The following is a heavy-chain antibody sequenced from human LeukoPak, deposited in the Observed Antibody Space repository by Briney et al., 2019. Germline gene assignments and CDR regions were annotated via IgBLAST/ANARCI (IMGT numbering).Heavy chain of an antibody. J-gene: IGHJ4*02. CDR1: GYTFTGYY. CDR2: INPNSGGT. Sequence: ASVKVSCKASGYTFTGYYMHWVRQAPGQGLEWMGWINPNSGGTNYAQKFQGRVTMTRDTSISTAYMVLSRLRSDDTAVYYCARDPRGYAWEIDYWGQGTLVTVSS. D-gene: IGHD3-16*01. CDR3: ARDPRGYAWEIDY. V-gene: IGHV1-2*02.